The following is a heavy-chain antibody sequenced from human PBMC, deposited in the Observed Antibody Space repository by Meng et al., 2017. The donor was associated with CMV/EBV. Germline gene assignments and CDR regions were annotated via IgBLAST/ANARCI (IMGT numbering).Heavy chain of an antibody. CDR1: GFLLSTSGVG. Sequence: SGPTLVKPTQTLTLTCTFSGFLLSTSGVGVGWIRQPPGKPLEWLALIYWNDDKRYSPSLKSRHTITKDTSKNQVVLTMTNMDPVDTATYYCAHTYSSSSLFDYWGQGTLVTVSS. J-gene: IGHJ4*02. D-gene: IGHD6-6*01. CDR2: IYWNDDK. CDR3: AHTYSSSSLFDY. V-gene: IGHV2-5*01.